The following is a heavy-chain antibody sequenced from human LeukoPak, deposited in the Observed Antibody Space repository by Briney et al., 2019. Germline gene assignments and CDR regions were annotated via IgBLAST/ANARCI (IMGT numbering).Heavy chain of an antibody. J-gene: IGHJ4*02. CDR3: ATVHSGWPRFDY. CDR1: GYTLTVLS. CDR2: FDPDDGET. Sequence: ASVTVSCKVSGYTLTVLSMHWVRQAPGEGLEWMGGFDPDDGETIYAQEFQGRVTMTKDTSTDTAYMELSSLRPEDTAVYYCATVHSGWPRFDYWGQGTLVTDSS. D-gene: IGHD6-19*01. V-gene: IGHV1-24*01.